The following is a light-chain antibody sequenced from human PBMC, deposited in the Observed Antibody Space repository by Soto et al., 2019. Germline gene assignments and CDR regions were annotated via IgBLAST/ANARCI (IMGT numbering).Light chain of an antibody. CDR3: QQYNNWPPIT. CDR2: GAS. CDR1: QSVDSL. V-gene: IGKV3-15*01. Sequence: EIVMTQSPATLSVSPGETATLSCKTSQSVDSLLAWYQQKPGQSPRLLIYGASTRATGIPARFSGSGSGTEFTLTISSLQSEDFAVYHCQQYNNWPPITFGQGTRLEIK. J-gene: IGKJ5*01.